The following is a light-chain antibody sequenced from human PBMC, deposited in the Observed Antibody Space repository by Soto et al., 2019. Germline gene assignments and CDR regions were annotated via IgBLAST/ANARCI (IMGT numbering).Light chain of an antibody. CDR1: QSFTRW. CDR3: QKYNSYLWT. J-gene: IGKJ1*01. Sequence: DIQMTQSPSTLSASVGDIVTINCRASQSFTRWLAWYQQKPGKAPKLLIYDASNLEIGAPSRFSGSGSGTEFTLTISSLQPDDFATYYCQKYNSYLWTFGQGTKVDIK. CDR2: DAS. V-gene: IGKV1-5*01.